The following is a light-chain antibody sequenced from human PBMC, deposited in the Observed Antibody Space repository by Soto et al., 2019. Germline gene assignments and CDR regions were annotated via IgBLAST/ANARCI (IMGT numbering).Light chain of an antibody. CDR2: YDS. CDR1: NIGSKS. V-gene: IGLV3-21*04. J-gene: IGLJ1*01. CDR3: QVWDSSSGNV. Sequence: SSELTQPPSVSVAPGKTARITCGGNNIGSKSVHWYQQKPGQAPVLVIYYDSDRPSGIPERFSGSNSGNTATLAISRVEAGDEADYYCQVWDSSSGNVFGTGTKVTVL.